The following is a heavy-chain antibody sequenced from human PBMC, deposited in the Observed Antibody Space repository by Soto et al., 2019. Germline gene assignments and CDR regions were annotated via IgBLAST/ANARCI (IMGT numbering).Heavy chain of an antibody. Sequence: PVGSLRLSCSSSVFTFSSYEMNCVRHSPGKGLEWVSGISGSAASTFYTDSVKGRFTISRDNSRNTLFLQLDSLRAEDTAIYYCAIATNYGDYYFNSWGLGTLVTVSS. D-gene: IGHD4-17*01. J-gene: IGHJ4*02. V-gene: IGHV3-23*01. CDR2: ISGSAAST. CDR1: VFTFSSYE. CDR3: AIATNYGDYYFNS.